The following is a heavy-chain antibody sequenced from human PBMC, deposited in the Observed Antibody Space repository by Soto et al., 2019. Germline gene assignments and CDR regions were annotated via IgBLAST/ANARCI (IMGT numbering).Heavy chain of an antibody. CDR1: GFAVNSDY. CDR3: ALWGWSSSWLGADP. CDR2: ISAYNGNT. V-gene: IGHV1-18*04. J-gene: IGHJ5*02. Sequence: VQLVASGGGLIQPGGSLRLSCAASGFAVNSDYMSWVRQAPGKGLEWMGWISAYNGNTNYAQKLQGRVTMTTDTSTSTAYMELRSLRSDDTAVYYCALWGWSSSWLGADPWGQGTLVTVSS. D-gene: IGHD6-13*01.